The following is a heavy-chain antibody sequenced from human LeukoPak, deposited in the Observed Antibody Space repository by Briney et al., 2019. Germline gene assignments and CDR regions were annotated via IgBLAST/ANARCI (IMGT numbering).Heavy chain of an antibody. CDR2: IYPGDSDT. CDR3: ARQGWVRHFDNYSYYGMDV. V-gene: IGHV5-51*01. Sequence: GESLKISCKGSGYSFTSYWIGWVRQMPGKGLEWMGIIYPGDSDTRYSPSFQGQVTISADKSISTAYLQWSSLKASDTAMYYCARQGWVRHFDNYSYYGMDVWGQGTTVTVSS. D-gene: IGHD3-9*01. CDR1: GYSFTSYW. J-gene: IGHJ6*02.